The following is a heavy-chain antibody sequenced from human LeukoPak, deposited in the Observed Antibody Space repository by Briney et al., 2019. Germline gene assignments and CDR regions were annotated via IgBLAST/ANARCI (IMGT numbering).Heavy chain of an antibody. J-gene: IGHJ4*02. D-gene: IGHD4-17*01. Sequence: GGSLRLSCAASGFTINSYSMNWVRQAPGKGLEWLSHIDSETYGNTIYYPHTVKGRFTISRDNAKNSLYLQMDGLRDEDTAVYYCARDRDYAFDYWGQGTLVTVSS. CDR1: GFTINSYS. CDR3: ARDRDYAFDY. CDR2: IDSETYGNTI. V-gene: IGHV3-48*02.